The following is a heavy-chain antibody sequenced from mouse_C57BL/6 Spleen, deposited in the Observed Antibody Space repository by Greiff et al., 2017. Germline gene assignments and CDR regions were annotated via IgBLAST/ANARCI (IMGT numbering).Heavy chain of an antibody. J-gene: IGHJ4*01. CDR3: ARGNFYGNNFYYAMDY. V-gene: IGHV1-64*01. CDR2: IHPNSGST. Sequence: QVQLQQPGAELVKPGASVKLSCKASGYTFTSYWMHWVKQRPGQGLEWIGMIHPNSGSTNYNEKFKSKATLTVDKSSSTANMQLSSLTSEDSAVYYCARGNFYGNNFYYAMDYWGQGTSVTVSS. CDR1: GYTFTSYW. D-gene: IGHD2-1*01.